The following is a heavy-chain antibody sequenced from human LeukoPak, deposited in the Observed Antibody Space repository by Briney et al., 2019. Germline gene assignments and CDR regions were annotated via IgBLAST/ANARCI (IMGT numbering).Heavy chain of an antibody. Sequence: ASVKVSCKASGYTFTSYYMHWVRQAPGQGLEWMGIINPSGGSTSYAQKFQGRVTMTRDTSTSTVYMELSSLRSEDTAVYYCASSYTRGDWFDPWGQGTLVTVSS. CDR1: GYTFTSYY. J-gene: IGHJ5*02. V-gene: IGHV1-46*01. D-gene: IGHD3-10*01. CDR2: INPSGGST. CDR3: ASSYTRGDWFDP.